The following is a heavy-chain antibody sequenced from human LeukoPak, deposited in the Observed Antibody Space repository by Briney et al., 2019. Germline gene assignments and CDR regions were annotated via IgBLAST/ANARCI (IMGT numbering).Heavy chain of an antibody. J-gene: IGHJ1*01. V-gene: IGHV3-53*01. CDR3: ARAAGSGSYYFQH. Sequence: GGSLRLSCAASGFTFSSNYMSWVRQAPGKGLEWVSVIYSGGSTYYADSVKGRFTISRDNSKNTLYLQMNSLRAEDTAVYYCARAAGSGSYYFQHWGQGTLVTVSS. CDR1: GFTFSSNY. D-gene: IGHD1-26*01. CDR2: IYSGGST.